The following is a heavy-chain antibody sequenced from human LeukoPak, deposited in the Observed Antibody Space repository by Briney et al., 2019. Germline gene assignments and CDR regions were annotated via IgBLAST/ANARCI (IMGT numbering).Heavy chain of an antibody. D-gene: IGHD3-10*01. Sequence: GGSLRLSCAASGFSFSSYSMNWVRQAPGKGLEWVSYISGISNTIYYADSVKGRFTISRDNAKNSLYLQMNSLRAEDTAVYYCARDVKYYYGSESLDWFDPWGQGTLVTVSS. J-gene: IGHJ5*02. V-gene: IGHV3-48*01. CDR2: ISGISNTI. CDR1: GFSFSSYS. CDR3: ARDVKYYYGSESLDWFDP.